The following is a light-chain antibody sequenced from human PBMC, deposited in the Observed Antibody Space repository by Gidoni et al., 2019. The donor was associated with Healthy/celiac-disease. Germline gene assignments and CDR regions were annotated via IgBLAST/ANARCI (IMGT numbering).Light chain of an antibody. J-gene: IGLJ3*02. CDR3: CSYAGSWV. CDR2: EGS. CDR1: RSDVGGYNL. Sequence: QSALTQPASVSGSPGQSITISCTGTRSDVGGYNLVSWYQQPPGKAPKLMIYEGSKRPSGVSNRFSGSKSGNTASLTISGLQAEDEADYYCCSYAGSWVFGGGTKLTVL. V-gene: IGLV2-23*01.